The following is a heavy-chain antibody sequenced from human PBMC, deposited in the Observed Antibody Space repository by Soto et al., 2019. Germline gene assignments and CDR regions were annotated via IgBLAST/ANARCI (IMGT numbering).Heavy chain of an antibody. CDR2: INPSGGST. V-gene: IGHV1-46*01. CDR3: ARRGACISTSCSLDY. D-gene: IGHD2-2*01. Sequence: ASVKVSCKTSGYTFTSYYIHWVRHAPGQGLEWMGIINPSGGSTTYAQKFQGRVTMTRDTSTSTVYMELSSLRSEDTAVYYCARRGACISTSCSLDYWGQGTLVTVSS. CDR1: GYTFTSYY. J-gene: IGHJ4*02.